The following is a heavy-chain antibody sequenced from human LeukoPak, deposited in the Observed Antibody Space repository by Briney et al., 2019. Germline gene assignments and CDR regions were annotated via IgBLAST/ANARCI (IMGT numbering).Heavy chain of an antibody. V-gene: IGHV1-18*01. CDR1: GYTFTSYG. D-gene: IGHD3-22*01. Sequence: ASVKVSCKASGYTFTSYGISWVRQAPGQGLEWMGWISAYNGNTNYAQKLQGRVTMTTDTSTSTAYMELRSLRSDDTAVYYCARDLKWIYYDSSGGPRPPGRTRTTFDYWGQGTLVTVSS. J-gene: IGHJ4*02. CDR2: ISAYNGNT. CDR3: ARDLKWIYYDSSGGPRPPGRTRTTFDY.